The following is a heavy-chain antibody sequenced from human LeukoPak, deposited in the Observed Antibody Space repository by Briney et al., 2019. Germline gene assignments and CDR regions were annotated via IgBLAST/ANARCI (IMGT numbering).Heavy chain of an antibody. CDR3: AKGRGTRVYNWFDT. CDR2: ISGSGRST. J-gene: IGHJ5*02. CDR1: GFIVTTSA. Sequence: GGSLRLSRAGSGFIVTTSAISSVRHAPGKGREWVSSISGSGRSTYYTDSVRGRCTISRDNSKNTLYLQKKSLRAEDTAVYFCAKGRGTRVYNWFDTWGQGILVTVSS. D-gene: IGHD1-26*01. V-gene: IGHV3-23*01.